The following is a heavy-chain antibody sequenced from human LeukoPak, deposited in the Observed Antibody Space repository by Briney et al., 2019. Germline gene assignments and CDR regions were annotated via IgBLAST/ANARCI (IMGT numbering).Heavy chain of an antibody. J-gene: IGHJ4*02. V-gene: IGHV3-23*01. D-gene: IGHD3-16*01. CDR2: ISDSGGST. CDR1: GFTFSNYA. Sequence: PGGSLRLSCAASGFTFSNYATTWVRQAPGKGLEWVSGISDSGGSTYYADSVKGRFTISRDNSKNTLYLQMYSLRAEDTAVYYCAKGSAYGRPYYFDYWGQGILVTVSS. CDR3: AKGSAYGRPYYFDY.